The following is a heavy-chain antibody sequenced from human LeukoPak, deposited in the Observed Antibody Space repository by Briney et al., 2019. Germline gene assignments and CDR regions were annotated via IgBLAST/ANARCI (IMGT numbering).Heavy chain of an antibody. V-gene: IGHV4-59*08. CDR2: IYYSGST. Sequence: SETLSLTCTVSGGSISSYYWSWIRQPPGKGLEWIGYIYYSGSTKYNPSLKSRVTISVDTSKNQFSLKLSSVTAADTAVYYCARQPKRNSSGWWTNAFDIWGQGTMVTVSS. J-gene: IGHJ3*02. CDR3: ARQPKRNSSGWWTNAFDI. CDR1: GGSISSYY. D-gene: IGHD6-19*01.